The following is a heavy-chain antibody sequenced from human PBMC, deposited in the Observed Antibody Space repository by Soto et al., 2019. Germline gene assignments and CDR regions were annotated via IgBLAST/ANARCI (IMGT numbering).Heavy chain of an antibody. CDR3: AKDQRGSGYFDWRSTIV. V-gene: IGHV3-23*01. CDR1: GFTFSSYA. CDR2: ISSSGGST. D-gene: IGHD3-9*01. Sequence: EVQLLESGGGLVQPGGSLRLSCAASGFTFSSYAMSWVRQAPGKGLEWVSAISSSGGSTYYADSVKGRFTISRDNSKNTLYLHMNSLRADVTAVYYCAKDQRGSGYFDWRSTIVWGQGTLVTVSS. J-gene: IGHJ4*02.